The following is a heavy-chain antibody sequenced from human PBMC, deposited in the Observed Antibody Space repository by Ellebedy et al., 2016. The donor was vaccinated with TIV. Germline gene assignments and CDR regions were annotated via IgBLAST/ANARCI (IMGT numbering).Heavy chain of an antibody. CDR1: GFTFGSYW. D-gene: IGHD3-9*01. V-gene: IGHV3-7*01. Sequence: GESLKISCAASGFTFGSYWMNWVRQTPEKGWEWVANINQNGIRSHYVDSVAGRFTISRDNTEKSVHLQMNSLRVEDTAVYYCASFLLRYADAFNIWGQGTMVTVSS. J-gene: IGHJ3*02. CDR3: ASFLLRYADAFNI. CDR2: INQNGIRS.